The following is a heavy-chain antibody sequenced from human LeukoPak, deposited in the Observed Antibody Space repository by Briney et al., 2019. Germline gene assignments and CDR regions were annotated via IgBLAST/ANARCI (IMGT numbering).Heavy chain of an antibody. CDR3: ARSFLKYYYDSSGLFDY. CDR1: GFTFSSYE. CDR2: ISSSGSTI. D-gene: IGHD3-22*01. Sequence: PGGSLRLSCAASGFTFSSYEMNWVRQAPGKGLEWVSYISSSGSTIYYADSVKGRFTIFRDNAKNSLYLQMNSLRAEDTAVYYCARSFLKYYYDSSGLFDYWGQGTLVTVSS. J-gene: IGHJ4*02. V-gene: IGHV3-48*03.